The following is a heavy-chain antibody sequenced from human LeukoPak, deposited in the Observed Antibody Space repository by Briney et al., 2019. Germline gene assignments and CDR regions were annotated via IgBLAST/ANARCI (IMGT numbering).Heavy chain of an antibody. D-gene: IGHD3-22*01. Sequence: ASVKVSCKASGYTFTRYDFNWVGQATGQRPEWMGWMSPYSGDTGYAQKFQGRVTITADESTSTAYMELSSLRSEDTAVYYCARDQSSGYSNDAFDIWGQGTMVTVSS. J-gene: IGHJ3*02. CDR3: ARDQSSGYSNDAFDI. V-gene: IGHV1-8*01. CDR1: GYTFTRYD. CDR2: MSPYSGDT.